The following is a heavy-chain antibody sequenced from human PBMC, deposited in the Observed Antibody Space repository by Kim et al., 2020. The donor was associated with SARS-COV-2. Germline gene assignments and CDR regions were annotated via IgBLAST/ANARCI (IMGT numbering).Heavy chain of an antibody. Sequence: SVKVSCKASGGTFSSYAISWVRQAPGQGLEWMGRIIPILGIANYAQKFQGRVTITADKSTSTAYMGLRSLRSEDTAVYYCAGDIVVVVAANHAAHYYYYGMDVWGQGTTVTVSS. CDR2: IIPILGIA. CDR1: GGTFSSYA. D-gene: IGHD2-15*01. J-gene: IGHJ6*02. CDR3: AGDIVVVVAANHAAHYYYYGMDV. V-gene: IGHV1-69*04.